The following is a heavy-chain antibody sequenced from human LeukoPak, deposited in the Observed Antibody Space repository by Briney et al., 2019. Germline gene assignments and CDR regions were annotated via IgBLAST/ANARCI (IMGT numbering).Heavy chain of an antibody. V-gene: IGHV1-18*01. CDR2: ISTYNGNT. J-gene: IGHJ4*02. CDR1: GYTFISYG. D-gene: IGHD1-26*01. Sequence: ASVKVSCKTSGYTFISYGINWVRQAPGQGLEWMGWISTYNGNTNFAQEFQARVTMTTDTSTSTAYMELRSLRSDDTAVYYCAREEADSGSYYVDYWGQGTLVTVSA. CDR3: AREEADSGSYYVDY.